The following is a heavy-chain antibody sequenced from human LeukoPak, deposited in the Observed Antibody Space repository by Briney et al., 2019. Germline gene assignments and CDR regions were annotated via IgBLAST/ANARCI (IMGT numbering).Heavy chain of an antibody. CDR1: GFTFRSYW. D-gene: IGHD3-22*01. V-gene: IGHV3-7*01. CDR3: ARVSSSGYYSANFDY. CDR2: IKQDGSEK. Sequence: PGGSLRLSCAASGFTFRSYWMSWVRQAPGKGLEWVANIKQDGSEKYYVDSVKGRFTISRDNAKNSLYLQMSSLRAEDTAVYYCARVSSSGYYSANFDYWGQGTLVTVSS. J-gene: IGHJ4*02.